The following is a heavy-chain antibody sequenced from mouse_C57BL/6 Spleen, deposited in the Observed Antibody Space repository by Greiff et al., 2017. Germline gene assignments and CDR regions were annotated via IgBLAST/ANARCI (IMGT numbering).Heavy chain of an antibody. CDR1: GFTFSSYA. CDR2: ISSGGDYI. Sequence: DVMLVESGEGLVKPGGSLKLSCAASGFTFSSYAMSWVRQTPEKRLEWVAYISSGGDYIYYADTVKGRFTISRDNARNTLYLQMSSLKSEDTAMYYCTRGINYGGYAMDYWGQGTSVTVSS. V-gene: IGHV5-9-1*02. D-gene: IGHD1-1*01. J-gene: IGHJ4*01. CDR3: TRGINYGGYAMDY.